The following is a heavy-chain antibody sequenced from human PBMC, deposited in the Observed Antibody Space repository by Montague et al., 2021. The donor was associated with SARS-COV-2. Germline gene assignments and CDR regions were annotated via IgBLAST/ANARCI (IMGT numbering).Heavy chain of an antibody. D-gene: IGHD2-8*01. CDR3: WMGGGNGVFDL. J-gene: IGHJ3*01. CDR2: IQHSRII. CDR1: GGSFSDYY. V-gene: IGHV4-34*01. Sequence: SETLSLTCAVSGGSFSDYYWSWIRQPPGKGLEWIGLEWIGEIQHSRIINYNPSLKSRVTISVDASRNQLSLKLSSVTAAGTAVYYCWMGGGNGVFDLWGQGTMVTVSS.